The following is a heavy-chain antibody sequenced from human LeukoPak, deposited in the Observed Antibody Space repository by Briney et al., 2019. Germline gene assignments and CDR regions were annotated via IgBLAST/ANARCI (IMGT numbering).Heavy chain of an antibody. CDR1: GFTFSRYW. J-gene: IGHJ5*02. CDR2: INPDGSTT. D-gene: IGHD3-22*01. Sequence: GESLRLSCAASGFTFSRYWIHWVRQAPGKGLEWVSRINPDGSTTTYADSVKGRFTISRDNAKNKVYLQMNSLRAEDTAVYYCARVLSGSWDWFDPWGQGTLVTVSS. CDR3: ARVLSGSWDWFDP. V-gene: IGHV3-74*01.